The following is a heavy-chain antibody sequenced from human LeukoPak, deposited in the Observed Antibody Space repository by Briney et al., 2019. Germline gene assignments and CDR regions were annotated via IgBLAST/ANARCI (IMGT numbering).Heavy chain of an antibody. CDR1: GYTFTSYG. J-gene: IGHJ4*02. CDR3: ARGNDDSSSEYYFDY. D-gene: IGHD6-13*01. Sequence: ASVKVSCHASGYTFTSYGISWVRQAPGQGLEWMGWISAYNGNTNYAQKLQGRVTMTTDASTSTAYMELRSLRSDDTAVYYCARGNDDSSSEYYFDYWGQGTLVTVSS. V-gene: IGHV1-18*01. CDR2: ISAYNGNT.